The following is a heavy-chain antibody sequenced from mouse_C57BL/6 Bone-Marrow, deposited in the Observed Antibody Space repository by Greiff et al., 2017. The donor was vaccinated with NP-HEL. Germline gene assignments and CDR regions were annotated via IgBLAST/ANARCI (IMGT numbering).Heavy chain of an antibody. Sequence: EVKLVESGGGLVKPGGSLKLSCAASGFTFSSYTMSWVRQTPEKRLEWVATISGGGGNTYYPDSVKGRFTISRDNAKNTLYLQMSSLRSGDTALYYCARLPDGYYPYYAMDYWGQGTSVTVSS. CDR2: ISGGGGNT. J-gene: IGHJ4*01. CDR3: ARLPDGYYPYYAMDY. CDR1: GFTFSSYT. V-gene: IGHV5-9*01. D-gene: IGHD2-3*01.